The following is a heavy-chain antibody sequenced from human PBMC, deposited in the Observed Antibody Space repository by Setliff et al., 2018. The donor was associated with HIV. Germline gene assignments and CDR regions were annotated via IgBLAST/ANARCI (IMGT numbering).Heavy chain of an antibody. CDR1: GGSISSGDYF. CDR2: IYYSGSA. Sequence: PSETLSLTCTVSGGSISSGDYFLSWIRQAPGKGLEWIGCIYYSGSAYYNPSLQSRVTISIDMSKNQFSLKLTSVAAADTAVYYCAKRPGYGYPFHIWGQGTMVTVSS. D-gene: IGHD5-18*01. CDR3: AKRPGYGYPFHI. J-gene: IGHJ3*02. V-gene: IGHV4-39*01.